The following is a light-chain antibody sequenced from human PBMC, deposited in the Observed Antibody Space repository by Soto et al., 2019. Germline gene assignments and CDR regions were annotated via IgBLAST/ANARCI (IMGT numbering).Light chain of an antibody. CDR2: EVS. CDR3: TSYAGSIDV. Sequence: QSALTQPPSASGSPGQSVTISCTGTSSDVGGYKYVSWYQQHPGKAPKLILYEVSKRPSGVPDRFSGSKSGNTASLTVSGLQAEDEADYYCTSYAGSIDVFGTGTKVTVL. CDR1: SSDVGGYKY. V-gene: IGLV2-8*01. J-gene: IGLJ1*01.